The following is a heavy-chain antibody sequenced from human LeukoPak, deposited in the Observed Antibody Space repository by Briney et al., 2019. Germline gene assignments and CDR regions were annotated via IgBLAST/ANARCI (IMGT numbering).Heavy chain of an antibody. D-gene: IGHD2-2*01. J-gene: IGHJ3*02. V-gene: IGHV3-23*01. CDR3: AKAEGVVVPAAHGAFDI. CDR2: ISGSGGST. CDR1: GFTFSSYA. Sequence: GGSLRLSCAASGFTFSSYAMSWVRQAPGKGLEWVSAISGSGGSTYYADSVKGRFTISRDNSKNTLYLQMNSLRAEDTAVYYCAKAEGVVVPAAHGAFDIWGQGTMVTVSS.